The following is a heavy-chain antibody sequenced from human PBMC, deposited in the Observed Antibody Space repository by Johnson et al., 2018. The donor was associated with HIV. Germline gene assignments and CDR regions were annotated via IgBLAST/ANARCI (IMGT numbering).Heavy chain of an antibody. Sequence: VQLVESGGGVVWPGGSLRLSCAASGFTFSNVWMSWVRQTPGKGLEWVGRIKSKTDGGTTDYAAPVKGRFTISRDDSKNPLYLQMNSLRAEDTAVYYCARELLWFGRGAFDIWGQGTMVTVSS. CDR2: IKSKTDGGTT. V-gene: IGHV3-15*01. CDR1: GFTFSNVW. J-gene: IGHJ3*02. CDR3: ARELLWFGRGAFDI. D-gene: IGHD3-10*01.